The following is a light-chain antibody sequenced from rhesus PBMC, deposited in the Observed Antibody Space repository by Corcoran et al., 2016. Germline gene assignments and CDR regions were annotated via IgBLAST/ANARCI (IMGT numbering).Light chain of an antibody. V-gene: IGKV1-22*01. Sequence: DIQMTQSPSSLSASVGDTVTITCRASQSISSWLDWYQQKPGKAPKLLIYKASSLQSGAPSRFSGSGSGTAFTLTISSLQPEDFATYYCLQYSSSPYSFGQGTKVEIK. CDR2: KAS. CDR1: QSISSW. J-gene: IGKJ2*01. CDR3: LQYSSSPYS.